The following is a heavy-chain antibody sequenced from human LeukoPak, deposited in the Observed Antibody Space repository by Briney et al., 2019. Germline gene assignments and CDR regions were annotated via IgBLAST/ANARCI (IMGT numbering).Heavy chain of an antibody. CDR1: GFTFSSYA. Sequence: GGSLRLSCTASGFTFSSYAMNWVRQAPGKGLEWVSGLSGSGGSTYYADSVKGRFTISRDNSKNTLYLQMNSLRVEDAAVYYCAKAYTSGWYFCFDYWGQGALVTVSS. D-gene: IGHD6-19*01. V-gene: IGHV3-23*01. J-gene: IGHJ4*02. CDR2: LSGSGGST. CDR3: AKAYTSGWYFCFDY.